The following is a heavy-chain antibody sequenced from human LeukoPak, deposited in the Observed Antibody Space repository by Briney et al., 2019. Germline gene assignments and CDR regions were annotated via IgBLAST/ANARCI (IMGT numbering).Heavy chain of an antibody. J-gene: IGHJ2*01. CDR1: GFTLSSYG. Sequence: GGSLRLSCAASGFTLSSYGMHWVRQAPGNGLEWVAVIWYDGSNKYYADSVKGRFTISRDNSKNTLYLQMNSLRAEDTAVYYCARGKTSGWPTDWYFDLWGRGTLVTVSS. CDR2: IWYDGSNK. V-gene: IGHV3-33*01. D-gene: IGHD6-19*01. CDR3: ARGKTSGWPTDWYFDL.